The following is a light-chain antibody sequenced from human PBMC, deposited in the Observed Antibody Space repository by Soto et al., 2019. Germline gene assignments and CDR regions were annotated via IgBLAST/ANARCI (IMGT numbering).Light chain of an antibody. CDR3: KSSAGSNTYV. CDR1: KHDIGVYDF. Sequence: QSALTQPPSASGSPGQSVTISCTGTKHDIGVYDFVSWYQHHPGKAPRLIIYEVVQRPSGVPDRFSGSKSGNTASLTVSGLQAADEADYFCKSSAGSNTYVFGSGTKLTVL. V-gene: IGLV2-8*01. J-gene: IGLJ1*01. CDR2: EVV.